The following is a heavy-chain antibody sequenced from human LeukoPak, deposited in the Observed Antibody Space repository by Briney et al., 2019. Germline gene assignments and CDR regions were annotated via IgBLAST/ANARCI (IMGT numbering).Heavy chain of an antibody. Sequence: ASVKVSCKASGYTFTGYYMHWVRQAPGPGLEWMGCINPNSGGTNYAQKFQGRVTMTRDTSISTAYMELSRLRSDDTAVYYCARERGTSFYYYGMDVWGQGTTVTVSS. D-gene: IGHD1-26*01. CDR3: ARERGTSFYYYGMDV. J-gene: IGHJ6*02. CDR2: INPNSGGT. V-gene: IGHV1-2*02. CDR1: GYTFTGYY.